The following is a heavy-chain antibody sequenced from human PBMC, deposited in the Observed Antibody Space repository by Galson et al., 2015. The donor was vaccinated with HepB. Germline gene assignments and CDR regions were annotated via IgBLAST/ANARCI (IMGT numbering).Heavy chain of an antibody. Sequence: SVKVSCKASGYTFTTYNMHWLRQAPGKRLEWMAWINAGSGNTLYSRKFQDRVTISSDTSASAAYMELSSLRSEDTAVYYCARGDTLTDWGQGTLVTVSS. CDR3: ARGDTLTD. CDR2: INAGSGNT. CDR1: GYTFTTYN. D-gene: IGHD3-9*01. J-gene: IGHJ4*02. V-gene: IGHV1-3*01.